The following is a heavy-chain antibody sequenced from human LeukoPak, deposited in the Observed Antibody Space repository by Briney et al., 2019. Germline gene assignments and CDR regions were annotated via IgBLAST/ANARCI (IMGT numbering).Heavy chain of an antibody. CDR2: IYYSGST. V-gene: IGHV4-59*01. CDR1: GGSISSYY. J-gene: IGHJ4*02. Sequence: PSETLSLTCTVSGGSISSYYWSWIRQPPGKGLEWIGYIYYSGSTNYNPSLKSRVTISVDTSKNQFSLKLSSVTAADTAVYYCARGGPTYYDILTGYDPRQYYFDYRGQGTLVTVSS. D-gene: IGHD3-9*01. CDR3: ARGGPTYYDILTGYDPRQYYFDY.